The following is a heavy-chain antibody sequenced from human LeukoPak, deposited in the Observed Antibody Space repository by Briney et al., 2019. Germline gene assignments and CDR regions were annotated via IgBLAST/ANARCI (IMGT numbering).Heavy chain of an antibody. CDR3: ARVEWSGGYFDY. CDR2: IYHSGST. CDR1: GGSISSSSYY. Sequence: PSETLSLTCTVSGGSISSSSYYWGWIRQPPGKGLEWIGYIYHSGSTYYNPSLKSRVTISVDTSKNQFSLKLSSVTAADTAVYYCARVEWSGGYFDYWGQGTLVTVSS. J-gene: IGHJ4*02. V-gene: IGHV4-30-2*05. D-gene: IGHD3-3*01.